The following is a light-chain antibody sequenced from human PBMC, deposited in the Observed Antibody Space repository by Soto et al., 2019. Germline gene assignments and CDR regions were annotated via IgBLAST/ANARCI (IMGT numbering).Light chain of an antibody. CDR3: QYYDSSLSGYV. CDR1: SSNIGAGYE. J-gene: IGLJ1*01. V-gene: IGLV1-40*01. Sequence: QSVLTQPPSVSEAPGQRVTISCTGSSSNIGAGYEAHWYQQVPGTAPKLLIYENNNRPSGVPDRFSGSKSGTSASLAITGLQAEDEADYYCQYYDSSLSGYVFGTGTKLTVL. CDR2: ENN.